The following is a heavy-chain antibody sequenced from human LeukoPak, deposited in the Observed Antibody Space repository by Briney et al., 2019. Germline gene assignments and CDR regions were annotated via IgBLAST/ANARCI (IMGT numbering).Heavy chain of an antibody. CDR1: GGFNSSSRYD. CDR2: LDYSESA. CDR3: ANYDILTAAQVYYFGN. Sequence: SETLSLTCTVSGGFNSSSRYDWAWLRQSPGKRLEGVGSLDYSESAYYNPSLKSRVTISVATSKSQFSLRLSSVTAADAAIYYCANYDILTAAQVYYFGNWGQGTLVTVSS. D-gene: IGHD3-9*01. J-gene: IGHJ4*02. V-gene: IGHV4-39*07.